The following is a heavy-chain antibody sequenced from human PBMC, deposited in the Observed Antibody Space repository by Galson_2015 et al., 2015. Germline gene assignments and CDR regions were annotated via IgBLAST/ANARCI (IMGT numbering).Heavy chain of an antibody. D-gene: IGHD3-3*01. CDR3: AKDPTHYDFWSGYFDY. J-gene: IGHJ4*02. Sequence: SLRLSCAASGFTFSSYGMHWVRQAPGKGLEWVAVISYDGSNKYYADSVKGRFTISRDNSKNTLYLQMNSLRAEDTAVYYCAKDPTHYDFWSGYFDYWGQGTLVTVSS. V-gene: IGHV3-30*18. CDR1: GFTFSSYG. CDR2: ISYDGSNK.